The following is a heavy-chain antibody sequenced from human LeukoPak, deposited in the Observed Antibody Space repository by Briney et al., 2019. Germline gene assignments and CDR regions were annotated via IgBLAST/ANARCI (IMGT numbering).Heavy chain of an antibody. J-gene: IGHJ6*04. V-gene: IGHV3-48*03. CDR1: GFTFSSYE. D-gene: IGHD3-10*02. Sequence: GSLRLSCAASGFTFSSYEMNWVRQAPGKGLEWVSYISSSGSTIYYADSVKGRFTISRDNAKNSLYLQMNSLRAEDTAVYYCAELGITMIGGVWGKGTTVTVSS. CDR3: AELGITMIGGV. CDR2: ISSSGSTI.